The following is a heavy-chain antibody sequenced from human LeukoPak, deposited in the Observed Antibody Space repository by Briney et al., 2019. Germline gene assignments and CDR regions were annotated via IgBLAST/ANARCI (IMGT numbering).Heavy chain of an antibody. D-gene: IGHD6-6*01. CDR3: AREGTGIAARYYFDY. CDR1: GFTFSSYA. CDR2: ISYDGSNK. J-gene: IGHJ4*02. V-gene: IGHV3-30*04. Sequence: GGTLRLSCAASGFTFSSYAMHWVRQAPGKGLEWVAVISYDGSNKYYADSVKGRFTISRDNSKNTLYLQMNSLRAEDTAVYYCAREGTGIAARYYFDYWGQGTLVTVSS.